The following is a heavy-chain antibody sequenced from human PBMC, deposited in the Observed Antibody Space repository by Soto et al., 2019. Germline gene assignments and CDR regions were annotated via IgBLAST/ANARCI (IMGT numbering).Heavy chain of an antibody. D-gene: IGHD2-2*01. Sequence: EVQLLESGGGLVQPGGSLRLSCVGSGFTFINYAMNWVRQTPGKGLEWVSTISGGGDKTFDADTVKGRFTISRDNSKKAVNLQTNSLRADDTAVYYCARKVLGSTSRPDWWYFDLWGRGTLVTVSS. CDR2: ISGGGDKT. V-gene: IGHV3-23*01. CDR3: ARKVLGSTSRPDWWYFDL. J-gene: IGHJ2*01. CDR1: GFTFINYA.